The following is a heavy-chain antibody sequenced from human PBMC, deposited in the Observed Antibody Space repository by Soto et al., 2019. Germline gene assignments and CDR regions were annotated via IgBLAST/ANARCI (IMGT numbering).Heavy chain of an antibody. J-gene: IGHJ6*02. CDR2: ISSSGSTI. V-gene: IGHV3-11*01. Sequence: GGSLKLSFAASGFTFSDYYMSWIRQAPGKGLEWVSYISSSGSTIYYADSVKGRFTISRDNAKNSLYLQMNSLRAEGAAVYSCARDHTSLTGEIYYYYGMDVWGQGTTVTVSS. CDR3: ARDHTSLTGEIYYYYGMDV. CDR1: GFTFSDYY. D-gene: IGHD7-27*01.